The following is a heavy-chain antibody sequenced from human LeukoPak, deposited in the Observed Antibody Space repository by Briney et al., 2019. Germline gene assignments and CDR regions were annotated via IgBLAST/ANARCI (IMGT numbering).Heavy chain of an antibody. CDR1: GFTFDDYA. CDR2: ISWNSGSI. Sequence: SLRLSCAASGFTFDDYAMHWVRQAPGKGLEWVSGISWNSGSIGYADSAKGRFTISRDNAKNSLYLQMNSLRAEDMALYYCAKDFSPVLVGYFDYWGQGTLVTVSS. D-gene: IGHD2-2*01. J-gene: IGHJ4*02. CDR3: AKDFSPVLVGYFDY. V-gene: IGHV3-9*03.